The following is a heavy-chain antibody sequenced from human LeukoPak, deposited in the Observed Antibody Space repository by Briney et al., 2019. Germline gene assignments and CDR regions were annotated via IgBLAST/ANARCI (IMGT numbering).Heavy chain of an antibody. CDR1: GGSISSSSYY. CDR3: ARGRGWFDP. V-gene: IGHV4-30-4*08. Sequence: PSETLSLTCTVSGGSISSSSYYWGWIRQPPGKGLEWIGYIYYSGSTYYNPSLKSRVTISVDTSKNQFSLKLSSVTAADTAVYYCARGRGWFDPWGQGTLVTVSS. CDR2: IYYSGST. J-gene: IGHJ5*02.